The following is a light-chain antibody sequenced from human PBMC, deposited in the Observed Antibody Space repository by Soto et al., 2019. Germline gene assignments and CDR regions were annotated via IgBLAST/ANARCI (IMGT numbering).Light chain of an antibody. CDR1: QGISSY. CDR2: DAS. V-gene: IGKV1D-8*01. CDR3: QQYNSYST. Sequence: VIWMTQSASLLSASTGDRFTISCRMSQGISSYLAWYQQKPGKAPKLLIYDASSLESGVPSRFSGSASGTEFTLTISSLQPDDFATYYCQQYNSYSTFGQGTKVDI. J-gene: IGKJ1*01.